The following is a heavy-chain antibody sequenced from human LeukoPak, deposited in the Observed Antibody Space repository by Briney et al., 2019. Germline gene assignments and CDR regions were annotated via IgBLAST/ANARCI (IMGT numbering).Heavy chain of an antibody. CDR2: IYYSGST. CDR1: GGSIYNSAYH. D-gene: IGHD3-22*01. V-gene: IGHV4-39*01. CDR3: ARPGEVYYYDSSGYPAHYFDY. Sequence: PSETLSLTCSVSGGSIYNSAYHWGWIRQPPGKGLEWIGSIYYSGSTYYNPSLKSRFTISVDTSKNPFSLKLSSVTAADTAVYYCARPGEVYYYDSSGYPAHYFDYWGQGTLVTVSS. J-gene: IGHJ4*02.